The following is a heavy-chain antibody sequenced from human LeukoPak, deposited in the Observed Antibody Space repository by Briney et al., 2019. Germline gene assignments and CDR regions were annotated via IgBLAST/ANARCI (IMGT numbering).Heavy chain of an antibody. D-gene: IGHD3-16*01. J-gene: IGHJ4*02. V-gene: IGHV3-21*01. CDR1: GFTFSDYI. CDR2: ISSSYSYI. CDR3: GRDFEERAYFVADFDY. Sequence: PGGSLRLSCAASGFTFSDYIMNWVRQAPGKGLEWVSSISSSYSYIYYADSVKGRFTISRDNARNSLYLQMNSLRAEDTAVYYCGRDFEERAYFVADFDYWGQGTLVTVSS.